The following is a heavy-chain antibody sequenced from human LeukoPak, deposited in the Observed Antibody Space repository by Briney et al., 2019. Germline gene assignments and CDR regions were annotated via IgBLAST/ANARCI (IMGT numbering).Heavy chain of an antibody. V-gene: IGHV3-30*04. D-gene: IGHD6-6*01. Sequence: GGPLRLSCEVPGFTFNAYAMHWVRKAPGKGLEWVAVVIYDGSDKYYADSVQGRFTISRDNSKNTLYLQMNSLRPDDTAFYFCAKGAAGVAASRDSFDPWGQGTLVTVSS. CDR2: VIYDGSDK. CDR3: AKGAAGVAASRDSFDP. CDR1: GFTFNAYA. J-gene: IGHJ5*02.